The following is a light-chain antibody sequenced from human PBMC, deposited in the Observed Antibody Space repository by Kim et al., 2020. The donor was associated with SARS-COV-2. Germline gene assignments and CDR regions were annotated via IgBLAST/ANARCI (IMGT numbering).Light chain of an antibody. CDR1: QSSSSY. CDR2: DAT. J-gene: IGKJ5*01. V-gene: IGKV3-11*01. Sequence: RRERDTPSCRARQSSSSYPAWYQQKPRKAPRLPIYDATNRATGIPARFSGSGSGTDVPLTISRLEPEDLAVYYCQTRSSWPPSITLGQGTRLEIK. CDR3: QTRSSWPPSIT.